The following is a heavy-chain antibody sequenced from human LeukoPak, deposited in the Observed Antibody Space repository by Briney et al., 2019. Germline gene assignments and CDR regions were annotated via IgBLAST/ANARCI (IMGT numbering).Heavy chain of an antibody. CDR2: ISYDGSNK. CDR1: GFTFSSYA. V-gene: IGHV3-30*04. CDR3: ARESSGWYDDAFDI. J-gene: IGHJ3*02. D-gene: IGHD6-19*01. Sequence: VGSLRLSCAASGFTFSSYAMHWVRQAPGKGLEWVAVISYDGSNKYYADSVKGRFTISRDNSKNTLYLQMNSLRAEDTAVYYCARESSGWYDDAFDIWGQGTMVTVSS.